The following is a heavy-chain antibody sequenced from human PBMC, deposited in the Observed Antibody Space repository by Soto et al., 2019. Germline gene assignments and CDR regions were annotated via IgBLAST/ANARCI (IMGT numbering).Heavy chain of an antibody. D-gene: IGHD3-16*01. Sequence: PGGSLRLSCAASGFTFSSYAMSWVRQAPGKGLEWVSAISGSGGSTYYADSVKGRFTISRDNSKNTLYLQMNSLRAEDTAVYYCAKAPVDYVWGSYDYWGQGTLVTVSS. CDR2: ISGSGGST. V-gene: IGHV3-23*01. CDR1: GFTFSSYA. CDR3: AKAPVDYVWGSYDY. J-gene: IGHJ4*02.